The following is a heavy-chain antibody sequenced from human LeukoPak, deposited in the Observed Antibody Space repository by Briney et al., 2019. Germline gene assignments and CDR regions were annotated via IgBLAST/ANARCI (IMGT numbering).Heavy chain of an antibody. D-gene: IGHD4-17*01. Sequence: PSETLSLTCTVSGGSISSGGYYWRWLRQHPGKGLEWIGYIYYSGSTYYNPSLKSRVTISVDTSKNQFSLKLSSVTAADTAVYYCARDLRDWFDPWGQGTLVTVSS. V-gene: IGHV4-31*03. CDR3: ARDLRDWFDP. CDR2: IYYSGST. CDR1: GGSISSGGYY. J-gene: IGHJ5*02.